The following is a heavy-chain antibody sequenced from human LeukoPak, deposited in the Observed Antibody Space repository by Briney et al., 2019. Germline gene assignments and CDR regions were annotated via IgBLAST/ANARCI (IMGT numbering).Heavy chain of an antibody. J-gene: IGHJ3*02. V-gene: IGHV4-31*03. CDR2: IYDSGNS. CDR1: VASVSSGNYY. CDR3: VRAVPMIGTSDSIDI. Sequence: SETLSLTCSVSVASVSSGNYYWSCIRDHPGKGLEWIGCIYDSGNSNYNPSLEIRVTISVNTAKNQISLMLTSVTAADTAVHYYVRAVPMIGTSDSIDICGQGTMVTVSS. D-gene: IGHD1-7*01.